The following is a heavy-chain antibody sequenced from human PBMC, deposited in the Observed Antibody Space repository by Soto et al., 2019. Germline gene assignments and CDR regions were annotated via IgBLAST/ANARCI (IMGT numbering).Heavy chain of an antibody. V-gene: IGHV4-30-4*01. J-gene: IGHJ5*02. CDR1: GGSISSGDYY. CDR3: ARVSGYYPNWFDP. Sequence: SETLSLTCTVSGGSISSGDYYWSWIRQPPGKGLEWIGYIYYSGSTYYNPSLKSRVTISVDTSKNQFSLKLSSVTAADTAVYYCARVSGYYPNWFDPWGQGTLVTVSS. CDR2: IYYSGST. D-gene: IGHD3-22*01.